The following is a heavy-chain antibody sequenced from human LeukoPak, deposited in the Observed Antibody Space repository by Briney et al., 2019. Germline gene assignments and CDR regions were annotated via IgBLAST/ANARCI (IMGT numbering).Heavy chain of an antibody. D-gene: IGHD5-12*01. Sequence: GGSLRLSCAASGFTFDDYAMHWVRQAPGKGLEWASGISWNSGSIGYADSVKGRFTISRDNAKNSLYLQMNSLTAEDTAFYYCAKDIRGGYDKGGYFDYWGQGTLVTVSS. CDR1: GFTFDDYA. CDR2: ISWNSGSI. CDR3: AKDIRGGYDKGGYFDY. V-gene: IGHV3-9*01. J-gene: IGHJ4*02.